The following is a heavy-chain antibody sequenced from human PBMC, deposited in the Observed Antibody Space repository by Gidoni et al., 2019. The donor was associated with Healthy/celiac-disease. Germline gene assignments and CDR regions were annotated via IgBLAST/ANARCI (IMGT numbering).Heavy chain of an antibody. D-gene: IGHD1-26*01. J-gene: IGHJ4*02. CDR2: ISYDGRNK. CDR1: GFTFSSYV. V-gene: IGHV3-30*18. Sequence: QVQLVESGGGVVQPGRSLRLSCAASGFTFSSYVMHWVRQAPGKGLEWVAVISYDGRNKYYADSVKGRFTISRDNSKNTLYLQMNSLRAEDTAVYYCAKDHGGSYFDYWGQGTLVTFSS. CDR3: AKDHGGSYFDY.